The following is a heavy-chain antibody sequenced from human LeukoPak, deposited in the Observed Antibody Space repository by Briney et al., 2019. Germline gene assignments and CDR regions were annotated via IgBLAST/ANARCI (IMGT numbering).Heavy chain of an antibody. CDR1: GYTFTSYD. J-gene: IGHJ3*02. V-gene: IGHV1-8*01. Sequence: ASVKVSCTASGYTFTSYDINWVRQATGQGLEWMGWMNPNSGNTAYAQKFQGRVTMTRNTSISTAYMELSSLRSEDTAVYYCAGERGGVHRAYAFDIWGQGTMVTVSS. CDR3: AGERGGVHRAYAFDI. CDR2: MNPNSGNT. D-gene: IGHD3-10*01.